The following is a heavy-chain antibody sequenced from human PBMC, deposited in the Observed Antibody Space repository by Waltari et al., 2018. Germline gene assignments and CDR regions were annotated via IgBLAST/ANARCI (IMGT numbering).Heavy chain of an antibody. CDR2: INHSGST. CDR1: GGSFSGYY. J-gene: IGHJ3*02. Sequence: QVQLQQWGAGLLKPSETLSLTCAVYGGSFSGYYWRRIRTPPGKGLEWIGEINHSGSTNYNPSLKSRVTISVDTSKNQFSLKLSSVTAADTAVYYCARGARYDFWSGYYGDDSAFDIWGQGTMVTVSS. D-gene: IGHD3-3*01. CDR3: ARGARYDFWSGYYGDDSAFDI. V-gene: IGHV4-34*01.